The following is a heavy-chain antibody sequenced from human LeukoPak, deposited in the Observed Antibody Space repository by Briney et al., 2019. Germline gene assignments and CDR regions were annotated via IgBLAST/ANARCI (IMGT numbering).Heavy chain of an antibody. CDR1: GGTFSSYA. J-gene: IGHJ3*02. CDR2: IIPIFGTA. V-gene: IGHV1-69*05. CDR3: ASPTYYYLPGDAFDI. Sequence: AASVKVSCKASGGTFSSYAISWVRQAPGRGLEWMGGIIPIFGTANYAQKFQGRVTITTDESTSTAYMELSSLRSEDTAVYYCASPTYYYLPGDAFDIWGQGTMVTVSS. D-gene: IGHD3-10*01.